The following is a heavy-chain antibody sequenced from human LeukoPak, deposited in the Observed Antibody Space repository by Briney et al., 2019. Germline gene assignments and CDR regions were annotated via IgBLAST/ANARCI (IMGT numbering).Heavy chain of an antibody. CDR2: ISYSGST. CDR1: GASISNFY. D-gene: IGHD2-2*01. J-gene: IGHJ5*02. V-gene: IGHV4-59*01. CDR3: ARLHCSSPSCHRNWFDP. Sequence: SETLPLTCTVSGASISNFYWSWIRQPPGKGLEWIGDISYSGSTNYNPSLKSRVTMSVDTSKNQFSLELRSVTAADTAVYYCARLHCSSPSCHRNWFDPWGQGTLVTVSS.